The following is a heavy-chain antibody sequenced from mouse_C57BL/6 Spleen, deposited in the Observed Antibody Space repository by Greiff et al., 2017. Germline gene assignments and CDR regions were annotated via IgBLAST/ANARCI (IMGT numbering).Heavy chain of an antibody. Sequence: VKLMESGAELVRPGTSVKVSCKASGYAFTNYLIEWVKQRPGQGLEWIGGINPGSGGTNYNEKFKGKATLTADKSSSTAYMQLSSLTSEDSAVYFCARENGYYGEVRYFYVWGTVTTVTVAS. J-gene: IGHJ1*03. CDR1: GYAFTNYL. CDR3: ARENGYYGEVRYFYV. D-gene: IGHD2-3*01. V-gene: IGHV1-54*01. CDR2: INPGSGGT.